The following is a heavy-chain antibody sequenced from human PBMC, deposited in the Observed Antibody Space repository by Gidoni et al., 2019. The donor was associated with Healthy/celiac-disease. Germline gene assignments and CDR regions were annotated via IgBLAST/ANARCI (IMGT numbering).Heavy chain of an antibody. V-gene: IGHV4-59*01. CDR2: IYYSGST. CDR3: ARGYDY. D-gene: IGHD5-12*01. J-gene: IGHJ4*02. CDR1: GGSISSYY. Sequence: QVQLQESGPGLVKPSETLSLTCTVSGGSISSYYWSWIRQPPGKGLEWIGYIYYSGSTNYNPSLKSRVTISVDTSKNQFSLKLSSVTAADTVVYYCARGYDYWGQGTLVTVSS.